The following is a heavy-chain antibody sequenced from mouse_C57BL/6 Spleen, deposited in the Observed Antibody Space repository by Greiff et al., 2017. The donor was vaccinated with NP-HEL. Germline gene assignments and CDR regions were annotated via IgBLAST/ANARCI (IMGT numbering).Heavy chain of an antibody. D-gene: IGHD1-1*01. CDR1: GYTFTSYW. Sequence: QVQLKQPGAELVKPGASVKLSCKASGYTFTSYWMHWVKQRPGQGLEWIGMIHPNSGSTNYNEKFKSKATLTVDKSSSTAYMQLSSLTSEDSAVYSCARNLGIYGSSSDWYFDVWGTGTTVTVSS. CDR2: IHPNSGST. CDR3: ARNLGIYGSSSDWYFDV. V-gene: IGHV1-64*01. J-gene: IGHJ1*03.